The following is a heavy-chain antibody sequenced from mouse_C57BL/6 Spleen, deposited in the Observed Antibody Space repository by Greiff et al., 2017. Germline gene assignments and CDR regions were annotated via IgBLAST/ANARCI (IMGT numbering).Heavy chain of an antibody. J-gene: IGHJ4*01. CDR2: ISYDGSN. CDR3: ARVGLPSMDY. D-gene: IGHD2-2*01. Sequence: ESGPGLVKPSQSLSLTCSVTGYSITSGYYWNWIRQFPGNKLEWMGYISYDGSNNYNPSLKNRISITRDTSKNQFFLKLNSVTTEDTATYYCARVGLPSMDYWGQGTSVTVSS. V-gene: IGHV3-6*01. CDR1: GYSITSGYY.